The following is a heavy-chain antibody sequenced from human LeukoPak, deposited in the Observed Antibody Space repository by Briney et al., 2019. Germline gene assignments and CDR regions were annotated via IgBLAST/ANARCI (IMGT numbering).Heavy chain of an antibody. CDR1: GGSISSSSYY. CDR2: IYYSGST. D-gene: IGHD1-26*01. Sequence: SETLSLTCTVSGGSISSSSYYWGWIRQPPGKGLEWIGSIYYSGSTYYNPSLKSRVTISVDTSKNQFSLKLSSVTAADTAVYYCARDDPGGSYAGSRLMWFDPWGQGTLVTVSS. J-gene: IGHJ5*02. CDR3: ARDDPGGSYAGSRLMWFDP. V-gene: IGHV4-39*07.